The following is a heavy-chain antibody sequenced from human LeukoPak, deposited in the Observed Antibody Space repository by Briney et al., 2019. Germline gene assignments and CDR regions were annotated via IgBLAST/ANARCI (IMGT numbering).Heavy chain of an antibody. V-gene: IGHV4-39*07. D-gene: IGHD5-12*01. CDR3: ARASIYSGYDTYYFDY. CDR2: IYHSGST. CDR1: GDSISSSSYD. J-gene: IGHJ4*02. Sequence: SETLSLTCTVSGDSISSSSYDWGWIRRPRGKGLEWIGSIYHSGSTYYNPSLKSRVTISVDTSKNQFSLKLSSVTAADTAVYYCARASIYSGYDTYYFDYWGQGTLVTVSS.